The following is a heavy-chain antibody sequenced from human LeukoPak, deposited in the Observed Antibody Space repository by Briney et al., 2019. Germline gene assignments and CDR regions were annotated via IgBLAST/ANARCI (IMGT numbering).Heavy chain of an antibody. CDR1: GFTFSSYV. J-gene: IGHJ4*02. Sequence: SGGSLRLSCAASGFTFSSYVMSWVRQAPGKGLEWVSEISGSGGSTYYADSVKGRFTISRDNSKNTLYLQMNSLRVEDTAVYYCARWYQGGYWGQGTLVTVSS. V-gene: IGHV3-23*01. CDR3: ARWYQGGY. CDR2: ISGSGGST. D-gene: IGHD2-15*01.